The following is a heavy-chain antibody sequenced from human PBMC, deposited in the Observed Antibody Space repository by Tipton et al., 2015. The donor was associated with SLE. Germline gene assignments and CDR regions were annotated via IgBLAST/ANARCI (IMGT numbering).Heavy chain of an antibody. D-gene: IGHD6-13*01. V-gene: IGHV4-59*12. Sequence: TLSLTCTVSGGSIINSYWNWIRQPPGKGLEWIGYIYSNGDTSYNPSLKSRVTISVDTSKNQFSLKLSSVTAADTAVYYCARVRIAAAVHHYYYYMDVWGKGTTVTVSS. CDR2: IYSNGDT. CDR1: GGSIINSY. CDR3: ARVRIAAAVHHYYYYMDV. J-gene: IGHJ6*03.